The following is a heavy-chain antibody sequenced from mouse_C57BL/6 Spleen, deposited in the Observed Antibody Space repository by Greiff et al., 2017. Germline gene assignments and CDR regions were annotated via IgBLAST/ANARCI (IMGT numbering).Heavy chain of an antibody. D-gene: IGHD4-1*01. V-gene: IGHV1-26*01. CDR1: GYTFTDYY. CDR3: SSGDGLTGTKDY. J-gene: IGHJ2*01. Sequence: VQLQQSGPELVKPGASVKISCKASGYTFTDYYMNWVKQSHGKSLEWIGDINPNNGGTSYNQKFKGKATLTVDKSSSTAYMELRSLTSEDSAVYYCSSGDGLTGTKDYWGQGTTLTVSS. CDR2: INPNNGGT.